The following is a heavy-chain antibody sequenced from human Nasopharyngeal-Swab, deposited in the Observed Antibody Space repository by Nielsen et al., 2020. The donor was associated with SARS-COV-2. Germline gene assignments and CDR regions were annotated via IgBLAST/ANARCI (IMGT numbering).Heavy chain of an antibody. CDR1: GFTFSSYA. V-gene: IGHV3-23*01. CDR3: AKGSPRHPSLHYYMGV. CDR2: ISGSGGST. J-gene: IGHJ6*03. Sequence: GEPLKISCAASGFTFSSYAMSWVRQAPGKGLEWVPSISGSGGSTYYADSVKGRFTISRDNSKNTLYLQMNSLRADDTAVYYCAKGSPRHPSLHYYMGVWGKGTTVTVSS. D-gene: IGHD2-15*01.